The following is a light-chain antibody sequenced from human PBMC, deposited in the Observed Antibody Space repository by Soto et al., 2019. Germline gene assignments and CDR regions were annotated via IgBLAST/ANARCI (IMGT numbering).Light chain of an antibody. V-gene: IGKV3-11*01. Sequence: EIVLTQSPATLSLSPGERATLSCRASQSVSSYLAWYQQKPGQAPRLLIYDASNRATGIPARFSGSVSGTDFPLTSSSLETEDFAVYYWQQRSNWPTLGQGTKLEIK. CDR3: QQRSNWPT. J-gene: IGKJ2*01. CDR1: QSVSSY. CDR2: DAS.